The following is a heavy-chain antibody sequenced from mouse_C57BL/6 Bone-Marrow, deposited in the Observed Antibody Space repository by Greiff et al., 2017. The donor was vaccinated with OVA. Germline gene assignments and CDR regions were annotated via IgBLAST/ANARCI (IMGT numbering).Heavy chain of an antibody. CDR1: GFNIKDDY. V-gene: IGHV14-4*01. CDR2: IDPENGDT. J-gene: IGHJ2*01. Sequence: VQLKQSGAELVRPGASVKLSCTASGFNIKDDYMHWVKQRPEQGLEWIGWIDPENGDTEYASKFQGKATITADTSSNTAYLQLSSLTSEDTAVYYCTTCSSYDYWGQGTTLTVSS. D-gene: IGHD1-1*01. CDR3: TTCSSYDY.